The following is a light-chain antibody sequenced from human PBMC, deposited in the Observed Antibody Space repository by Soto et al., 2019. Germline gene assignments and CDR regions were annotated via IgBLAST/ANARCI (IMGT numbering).Light chain of an antibody. J-gene: IGKJ1*01. CDR1: QSVSNN. V-gene: IGKV3-15*01. CDR3: QQYNIWRPWT. CDR2: DAS. Sequence: ILMTQSPATLSVSPGERATLSCRASQSVSNNLAWYQQKPGQAPRLLIYDASTRATGIPARFSGSGSGTEFTLTISGLQSEDVAVYYCQQYNIWRPWTFGQGTKVEVK.